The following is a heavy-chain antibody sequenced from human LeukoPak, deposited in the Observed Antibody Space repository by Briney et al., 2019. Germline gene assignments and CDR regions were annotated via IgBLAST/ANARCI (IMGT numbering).Heavy chain of an antibody. CDR3: ARMATRYYYGSGSHEDY. CDR1: GGTFSSYA. D-gene: IGHD3-10*01. CDR2: IIPIFGTA. V-gene: IGHV1-69*13. J-gene: IGHJ4*02. Sequence: GASVKVSCKASGGTFSSYAISWVRQAPGQGLEWMGGIIPIFGTANYAQKFQGRVTITADESTSTAYMELSSLRSEDTAVYYCARMATRYYYGSGSHEDYWGQGTLVTVSS.